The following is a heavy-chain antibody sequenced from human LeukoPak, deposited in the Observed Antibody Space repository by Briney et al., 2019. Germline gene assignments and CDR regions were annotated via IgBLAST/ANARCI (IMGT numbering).Heavy chain of an antibody. CDR2: ISSGSTI. V-gene: IGHV3-69-1*01. CDR3: ARSWLVRSPIDY. D-gene: IGHD6-19*01. J-gene: IGHJ4*02. Sequence: GGSLRLSCAASGFTFSNAWMSWVRQAPGKGLEWVSYISSGSTIYYADSVKGRFTISRDNAKNSLYLQMNSLRAEDTAVYYCARSWLVRSPIDYWGQGTLVTVSS. CDR1: GFTFSNAW.